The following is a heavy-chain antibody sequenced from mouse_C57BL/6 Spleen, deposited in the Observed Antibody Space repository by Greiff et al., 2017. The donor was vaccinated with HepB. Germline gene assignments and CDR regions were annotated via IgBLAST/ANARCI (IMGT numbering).Heavy chain of an antibody. CDR2: IDPSDSYT. J-gene: IGHJ2*01. CDR1: GYTFTSYW. CDR3: ARRYGYRFYYFAY. V-gene: IGHV1-59*01. Sequence: VQLQQPGAELVRPGTSVKLSCKASGYTFTSYWMHWVKQRPGQGLEWIGVIDPSDSYTNYNQKFKGKATLTVDTSSSTAYMQLSSLTSEDSAVYYCARRYGYRFYYFAYWSQGTTLTVSS. D-gene: IGHD2-2*01.